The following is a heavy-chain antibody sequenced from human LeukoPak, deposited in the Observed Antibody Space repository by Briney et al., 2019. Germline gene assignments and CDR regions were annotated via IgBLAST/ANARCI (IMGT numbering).Heavy chain of an antibody. V-gene: IGHV4-31*03. CDR1: GGSISSGGYF. CDR3: ASVSYDTSLQH. D-gene: IGHD3-22*01. J-gene: IGHJ1*01. Sequence: SETLSLTCTVSGGSISSGGYFWSWIRQHPGKGLEWFGYIYYSGSTYYNPSLKGRVTISVDTSKNQFSLRLSSVTAADTAIYYCASVSYDTSLQHWGQGTLVTVSS. CDR2: IYYSGST.